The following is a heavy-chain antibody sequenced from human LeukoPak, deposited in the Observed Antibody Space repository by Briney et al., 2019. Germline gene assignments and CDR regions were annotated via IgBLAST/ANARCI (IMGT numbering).Heavy chain of an antibody. CDR2: INPNSGGT. Sequence: ASVKVSCKASGYTFTSYGISWVRQAPGQGLEWMGWINPNSGGTNYAQKFQGRVTMTRDTSISTAYMELRSLRSDDTAVYYCARVRIAVAGPPDYWGQGTLVTVSS. CDR1: GYTFTSYG. V-gene: IGHV1-2*02. CDR3: ARVRIAVAGPPDY. J-gene: IGHJ4*02. D-gene: IGHD6-19*01.